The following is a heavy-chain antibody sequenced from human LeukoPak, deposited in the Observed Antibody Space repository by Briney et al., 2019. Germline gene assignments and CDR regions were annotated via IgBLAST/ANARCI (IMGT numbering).Heavy chain of an antibody. V-gene: IGHV3-11*01. D-gene: IGHD6-13*01. J-gene: IGHJ3*02. Sequence: GGSLRLSCAASGFTFSNYYMSWIRQAPGKGLEWVSYISSSGSTIYYADSVKGRFTISRDNAKNSLYLQMNSLRAEDTALYYCAKDKGYSSSWPLTDAFDIWGQGTMVTVSS. CDR1: GFTFSNYY. CDR3: AKDKGYSSSWPLTDAFDI. CDR2: ISSSGSTI.